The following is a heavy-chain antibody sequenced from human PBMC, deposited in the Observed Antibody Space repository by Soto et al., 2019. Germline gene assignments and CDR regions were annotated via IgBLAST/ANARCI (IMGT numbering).Heavy chain of an antibody. Sequence: EVQLVESGGGLIQPGGSLRLSCAASGFTVSSNYMSWVRQAPGKGLQWVSVIYSGGSPYYADSVKGRFTISRDNSKNTLYLQMNSLRAEDTAVYYCARAPGWELTLWYFDYWGQGTLVTVSS. CDR2: IYSGGSP. V-gene: IGHV3-53*01. CDR1: GFTVSSNY. D-gene: IGHD3-10*02. CDR3: ARAPGWELTLWYFDY. J-gene: IGHJ4*02.